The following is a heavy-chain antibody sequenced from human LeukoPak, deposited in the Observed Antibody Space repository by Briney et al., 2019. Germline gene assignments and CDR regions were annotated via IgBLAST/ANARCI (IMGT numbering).Heavy chain of an antibody. CDR3: ARHKDYYYSYMDV. V-gene: IGHV4-39*01. CDR2: IYYSGST. CDR1: GDSISTSSYY. Sequence: PSETLSLTCSVSGDSISTSSYYWGWIRQPPGKGLEWIGTIYYSGSTYYNPSLTSRVTISVDTSKNQFSLKLSPVTAADTAVYYCARHKDYYYSYMDVWGKGTTVTISS. J-gene: IGHJ6*03.